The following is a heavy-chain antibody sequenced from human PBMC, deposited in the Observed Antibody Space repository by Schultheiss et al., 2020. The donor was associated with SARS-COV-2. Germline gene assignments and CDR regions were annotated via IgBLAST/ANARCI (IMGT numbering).Heavy chain of an antibody. CDR1: GFTFSSYA. V-gene: IGHV3-30-3*01. D-gene: IGHD3-3*01. J-gene: IGHJ6*02. CDR3: ARDDDGDYDFWSGEGYYYYYGMDV. Sequence: GESLKISCAASGFTFSSYAMHWVRQAPGKGLEWVAVISYDGSNKYYADSVKGRFTISRDNSKNTLYLQMNSLRAEDTAVYYCARDDDGDYDFWSGEGYYYYYGMDVWGQGTTVTVSS. CDR2: ISYDGSNK.